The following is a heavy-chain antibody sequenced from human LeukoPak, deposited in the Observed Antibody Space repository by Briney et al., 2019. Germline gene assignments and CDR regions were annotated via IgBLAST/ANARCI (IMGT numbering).Heavy chain of an antibody. CDR1: GFTFSDAW. J-gene: IGHJ4*02. V-gene: IGHV3-15*01. CDR2: IKPAKTHGATT. D-gene: IGHD5-18*01. CDR3: AREGSLYGYHSFDS. Sequence: KPGGSLRLSCAASGFTFSDAWMTWVRQAPGKGLEWVGRIKPAKTHGATTDYGAPVEGKFTISRDDSTDRLFLQMNSLEIEDTGVYFCAREGSLYGYHSFDSWGQGTLVTVST.